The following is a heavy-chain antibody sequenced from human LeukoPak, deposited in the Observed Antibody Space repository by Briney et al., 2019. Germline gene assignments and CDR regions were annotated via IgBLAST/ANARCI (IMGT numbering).Heavy chain of an antibody. CDR1: GGSFSGYY. CDR3: ARTFRESYYDFWSGYSTLDY. V-gene: IGHV4-34*01. CDR2: INHSGST. D-gene: IGHD3-3*01. Sequence: SETLSLTCAVYGGSFSGYYWSWIRQPPGKGLEWIGEINHSGSTNYNPSLKSRVTISVDPSKNQFYLKLSSVTAADTAVYYCARTFRESYYDFWSGYSTLDYWGQGTLVTVSS. J-gene: IGHJ4*02.